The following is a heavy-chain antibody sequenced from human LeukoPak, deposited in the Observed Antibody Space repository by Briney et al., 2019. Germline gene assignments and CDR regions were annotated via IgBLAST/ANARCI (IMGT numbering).Heavy chain of an antibody. Sequence: SETLSLTCAVSGGSISSYYWSWIRQPAGKELEWIGRIFTSGNTNYNPSLKSRVTISVDASKNHFSLKLTSVTAADTAVYYCARGAAAGYFDSWGQGALVTVSS. CDR2: IFTSGNT. J-gene: IGHJ4*02. V-gene: IGHV4-4*07. CDR1: GGSISSYY. CDR3: ARGAAAGYFDS. D-gene: IGHD6-13*01.